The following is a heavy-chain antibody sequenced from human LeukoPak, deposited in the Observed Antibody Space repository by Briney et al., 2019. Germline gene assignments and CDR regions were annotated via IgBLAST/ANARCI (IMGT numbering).Heavy chain of an antibody. CDR2: ISGSDGTT. CDR3: AELGITTIGGV. V-gene: IGHV3-23*01. CDR1: GFTFSNYA. Sequence: GGSLRLSCAASGFTFSNYAMSWVRQAPGKGLEWVSGISGSDGTTYYADSVKGRFTISRDNSKNTLYLQMNGLRAEDTAVYYCAELGITTIGGVWGKGTTVTISS. J-gene: IGHJ6*04. D-gene: IGHD3-10*02.